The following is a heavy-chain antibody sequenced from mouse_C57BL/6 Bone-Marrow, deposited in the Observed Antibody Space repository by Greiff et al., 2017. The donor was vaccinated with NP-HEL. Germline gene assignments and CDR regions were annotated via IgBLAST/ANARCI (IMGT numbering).Heavy chain of an antibody. CDR1: GYTFTDHT. V-gene: IGHV1-78*01. CDR2: IYPRDGST. Sequence: QVQLQQSDAELVKPGASVKISCKVSGYTFTDHTIHWMKQRPEQGLEWIGYIYPRDGSTKYNEKFKGKATLTADKSSSTAYMQLNSLTSEDSAVYFCAREGYYSNYGWYFDYWGQGTTLTVSS. D-gene: IGHD2-5*01. J-gene: IGHJ2*01. CDR3: AREGYYSNYGWYFDY.